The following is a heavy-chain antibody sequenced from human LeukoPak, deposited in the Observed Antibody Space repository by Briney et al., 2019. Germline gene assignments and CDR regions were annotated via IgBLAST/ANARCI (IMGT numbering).Heavy chain of an antibody. D-gene: IGHD2-21*01. V-gene: IGHV1-24*01. Sequence: GASVKVSCKVSGYTLTEFSMYWVRQAPGKGLEWMGGFDPEDGETFYAQKFQGRVTMTEDTSTDTDYMQLSSLRLEDTAVYYCATDMVGYCGGVTCYSEAYWGQGTLVTVSS. CDR1: GYTLTEFS. J-gene: IGHJ4*02. CDR3: ATDMVGYCGGVTCYSEAY. CDR2: FDPEDGET.